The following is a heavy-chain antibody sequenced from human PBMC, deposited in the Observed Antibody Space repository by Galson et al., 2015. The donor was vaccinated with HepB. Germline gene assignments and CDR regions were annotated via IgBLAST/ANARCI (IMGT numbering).Heavy chain of an antibody. CDR2: ISPYNGNT. V-gene: IGHV1-18*04. CDR1: GYTFTTYG. J-gene: IGHJ4*02. Sequence: SVKVSCKASGYTFTTYGISWVRQAPGQGLEWIAWISPYNGNTNTVHRFQGRVSMTTDTSTSTAYMELRSLRSDDTAVYYCARDPSFDYWGRGTLVTVSS. CDR3: ARDPSFDY.